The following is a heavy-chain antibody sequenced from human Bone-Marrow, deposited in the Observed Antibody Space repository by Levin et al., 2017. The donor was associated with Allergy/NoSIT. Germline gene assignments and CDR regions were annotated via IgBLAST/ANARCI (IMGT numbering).Heavy chain of an antibody. CDR3: AREVLAATYYLDF. D-gene: IGHD2-15*01. CDR2: ISPYNGNT. J-gene: IGHJ4*02. CDR1: GYTFTSFG. V-gene: IGHV1-18*04. Sequence: ASVKVSCKTSGYTFTSFGICWVRQAPGQGLEWMACISPYNGNTNYAQKLQGRVTMTTDTSTSTAYMELRSLTSDDTALYYCAREVLAATYYLDFWGQGTLVTVSS.